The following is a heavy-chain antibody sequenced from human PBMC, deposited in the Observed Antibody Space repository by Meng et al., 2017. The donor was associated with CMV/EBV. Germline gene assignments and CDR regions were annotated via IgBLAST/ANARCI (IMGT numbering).Heavy chain of an antibody. CDR1: VFTFSSYW. Sequence: CTASVFTFSSYWMHWVRQAPGKGLVWVSRINSDGSSTSYADSVKGRFTISRDNAKNTLYLQMNSLRADDTAVYYCASPPGYSSGWYLNWGQGTLVTVSS. J-gene: IGHJ4*02. CDR3: ASPPGYSSGWYLN. V-gene: IGHV3-74*01. CDR2: INSDGSST. D-gene: IGHD6-19*01.